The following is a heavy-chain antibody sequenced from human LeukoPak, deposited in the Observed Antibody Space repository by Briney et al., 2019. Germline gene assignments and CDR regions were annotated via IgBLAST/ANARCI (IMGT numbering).Heavy chain of an antibody. CDR3: ARAPPYGDYGDFDY. CDR2: INPSGGGT. CDR1: GHTFTSYY. Sequence: ASVKVSCKASGHTFTSYYMHWVRQAPGQGLIWMGIINPSGGGTNYAQKFQGRVTMTRDMSTSTVYMELSSLRSEDTAVYYCARAPPYGDYGDFDYWGQGTLVTVSS. D-gene: IGHD4-17*01. J-gene: IGHJ4*02. V-gene: IGHV1-46*01.